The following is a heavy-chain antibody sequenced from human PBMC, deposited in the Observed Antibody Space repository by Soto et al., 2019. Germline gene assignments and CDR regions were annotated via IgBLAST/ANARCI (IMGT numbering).Heavy chain of an antibody. CDR3: AREASAVVPAASDYYYMGV. D-gene: IGHD2-2*01. CDR2: IYHSGST. V-gene: IGHV4-4*02. J-gene: IGHJ6*03. CDR1: SGSISSSNW. Sequence: PSETLSLTCAVSSGSISSSNWWSWVRQPPGKGLERIGEIYHSGSTNYNPSLKSRVTISVDKSKNQFSLKLSSVTAADTAVYYCAREASAVVPAASDYYYMGVWGKGTTVTVS.